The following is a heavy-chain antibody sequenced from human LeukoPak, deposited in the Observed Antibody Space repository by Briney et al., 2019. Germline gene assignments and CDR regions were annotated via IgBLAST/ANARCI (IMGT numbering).Heavy chain of an antibody. CDR2: IIPILGVA. J-gene: IGHJ5*02. CDR1: RGTFSSYT. CDR3: AREGRSGIIWFDP. V-gene: IGHV1-69*04. Sequence: SVKVSCKASRGTFSSYTISWVRPAPGQGLEWMGRIIPILGVANYPQKFQGRVTITAEKSTSTAYMELSGLRSEDTAVYYCAREGRSGIIWFDPWGQGTLVTVSS. D-gene: IGHD3-16*01.